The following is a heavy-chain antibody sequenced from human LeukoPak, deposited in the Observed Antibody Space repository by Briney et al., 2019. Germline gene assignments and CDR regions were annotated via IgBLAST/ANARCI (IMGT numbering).Heavy chain of an antibody. D-gene: IGHD6-13*01. CDR2: ISHDGSNK. J-gene: IGHJ6*02. V-gene: IGHV3-30*18. CDR1: EFTFSAYG. CDR3: AKQQVARYYGMDV. Sequence: GRSLRLSCAASEFTFSAYGMHWVRQAPGKGLEWVAVISHDGSNKYYADSVKGRFTISRDNSKNTLYLQMNSLRPEDTAMYYCAKQQVARYYGMDVWGQGTTVTVS.